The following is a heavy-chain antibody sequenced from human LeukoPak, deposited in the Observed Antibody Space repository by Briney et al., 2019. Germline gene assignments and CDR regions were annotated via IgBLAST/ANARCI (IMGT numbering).Heavy chain of an antibody. V-gene: IGHV1-2*02. J-gene: IGHJ6*03. CDR2: INPNSGGT. CDR3: ARGGRQSTSLWRANNYYYYMDV. CDR1: GYTFTGYY. Sequence: ASVKASCKASGYTFTGYYMHWVRPAPGQGLEWMGWINPNSGGTNYAQKFQGRVTMTRDTSISTAYMELSRLRSDDTAVYYCARGGRQSTSLWRANNYYYYMDVWGKGTTVTVSS. D-gene: IGHD2-2*01.